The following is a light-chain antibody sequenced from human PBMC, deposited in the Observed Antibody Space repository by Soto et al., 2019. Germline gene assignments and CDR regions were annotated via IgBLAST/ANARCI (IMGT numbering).Light chain of an antibody. V-gene: IGKV2-28*01. CDR1: QSLLHSNGYNY. CDR2: LGS. J-gene: IGKJ2*01. Sequence: DIVMTQSPLSLPVTPGEPASISWRSSQSLLHSNGYNYLDWYLQKPGQSPHLLIYLGSNRASGVPDRFSGSGSGTDFTLKISRVEAGDVGVYYCMQALQTPYTFGQGTKLEIK. CDR3: MQALQTPYT.